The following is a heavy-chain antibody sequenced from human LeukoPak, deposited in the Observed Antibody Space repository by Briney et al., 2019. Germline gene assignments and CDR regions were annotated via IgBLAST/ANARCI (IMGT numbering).Heavy chain of an antibody. D-gene: IGHD3-16*01. Sequence: GASVKVSCKASGYTFTSYGISWVRQAPGQGLEWMGWINPNSGGTNYAQKFQGRVTMTRDTSISTAYMELSRLRSDDTAVYYCARDKGGIDYWGQGTLVTVSS. CDR3: ARDKGGIDY. V-gene: IGHV1-2*02. CDR2: INPNSGGT. CDR1: GYTFTSYG. J-gene: IGHJ4*02.